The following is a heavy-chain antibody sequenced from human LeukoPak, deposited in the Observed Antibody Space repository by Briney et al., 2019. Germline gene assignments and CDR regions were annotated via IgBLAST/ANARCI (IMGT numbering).Heavy chain of an antibody. CDR1: GGSVSSNTYY. D-gene: IGHD3-22*01. CDR2: VYYSGRT. Sequence: SETLSLTCTVSGGSVSSNTYYWNWIRKSPGKGLEWVGFVYYSGRTKYNPSLKSRVTISIDTSKNQVSLKLWSVTAADTAMYFCVREASTSYYDSSGYYRQTETFGVWGQGTMVTVSS. J-gene: IGHJ3*01. CDR3: VREASTSYYDSSGYYRQTETFGV. V-gene: IGHV4-61*01.